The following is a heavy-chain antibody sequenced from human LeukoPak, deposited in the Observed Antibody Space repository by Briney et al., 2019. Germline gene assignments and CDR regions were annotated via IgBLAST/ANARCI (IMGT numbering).Heavy chain of an antibody. J-gene: IGHJ4*02. CDR2: INYDGSEK. CDR3: ARVRVGGTNYFDS. CDR1: RFMFTSYW. Sequence: GGPLRLSCAASRFMFTSYWMSWVRQAPGKGLEWVANINYDGSEKYYSDSVKGRFTISRDNAKNSLYLHMNSLRAEDTAVYYCARVRVGGTNYFDSWGQGTLVTVSS. V-gene: IGHV3-7*04. D-gene: IGHD3-22*01.